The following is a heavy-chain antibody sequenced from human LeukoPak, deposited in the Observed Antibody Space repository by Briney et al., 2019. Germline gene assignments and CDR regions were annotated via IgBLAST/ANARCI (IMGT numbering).Heavy chain of an antibody. D-gene: IGHD2-15*01. CDR2: VSYDGSNK. CDR1: GFTFSSYG. CDR3: AKDGKGYCSGGSCYPFDY. J-gene: IGHJ4*02. V-gene: IGHV3-30*18. Sequence: PGGSLRLSCAASGFTFSSYGMHWVRQAPGKGLEWVAAVSYDGSNKYYADSVKGRFTISRDNSKNTLYLQMNSLRDEDMGVYYCAKDGKGYCSGGSCYPFDYWGQGTLVTVSS.